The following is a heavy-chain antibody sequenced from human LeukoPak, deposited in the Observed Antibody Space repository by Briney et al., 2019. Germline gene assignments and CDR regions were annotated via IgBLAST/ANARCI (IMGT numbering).Heavy chain of an antibody. V-gene: IGHV3-7*01. D-gene: IGHD3-16*01. CDR1: GFTFSTYW. CDR2: IKQDGTEE. J-gene: IGHJ4*02. CDR3: ARYRGSGGQRLDY. Sequence: PGGSLRLSCAASGFTFSTYWMTWVRQAPGKGLEWVANIKQDGTEEYYVDSVKGRFTVSRDNAKNSLYLQMNSLRAEDTAVYYCARYRGSGGQRLDYWGQGTLVTVSS.